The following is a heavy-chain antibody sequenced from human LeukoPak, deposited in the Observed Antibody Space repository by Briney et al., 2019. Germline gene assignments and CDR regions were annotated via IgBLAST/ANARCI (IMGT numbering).Heavy chain of an antibody. CDR1: GGTFSSYA. Sequence: SVKVSRKASGGTFSSYAISWVRQAPGQGLEWMGGIIPIFGTANYAQKFQGRVTITADESTSTAYMELSSLRSEDTAVCYCAREALVGCSSTSCYLYYWGQGTLVTVSS. CDR3: AREALVGCSSTSCYLYY. CDR2: IIPIFGTA. J-gene: IGHJ4*02. D-gene: IGHD2-2*01. V-gene: IGHV1-69*13.